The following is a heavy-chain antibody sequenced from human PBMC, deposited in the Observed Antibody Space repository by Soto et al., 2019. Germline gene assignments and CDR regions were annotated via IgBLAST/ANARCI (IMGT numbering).Heavy chain of an antibody. CDR2: ISGSGRST. J-gene: IGHJ4*02. CDR1: RFTFTSYA. D-gene: IGHD6-6*01. V-gene: IGHV3-23*01. Sequence: PGGSLRLSCAASRFTFTSYAMSWVRQAPGKGLEWVSGISGSGRSTYYADSVKGRFTISRDNSKNTLYLQMNSLRAEDTAVFYCAKDQEYSSSSGFDYWGQGTLVTVSS. CDR3: AKDQEYSSSSGFDY.